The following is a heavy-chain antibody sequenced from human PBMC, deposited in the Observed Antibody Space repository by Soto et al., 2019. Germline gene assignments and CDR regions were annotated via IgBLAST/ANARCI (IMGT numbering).Heavy chain of an antibody. CDR1: GGSISSGDYY. V-gene: IGHV4-30-4*01. D-gene: IGHD6-13*01. J-gene: IGHJ5*02. CDR3: ARERPDGSRLDP. CDR2: IYYSGST. Sequence: QVQLQESGPGLVKPSQTLSLTCTVSGGSISSGDYYWSWIRQPPGKGLEWIGYIYYSGSTYYNPFLKSRVTISVDPSTNQSSLKLSSGTAADTAVYYCARERPDGSRLDPWGQGTLVTVSS.